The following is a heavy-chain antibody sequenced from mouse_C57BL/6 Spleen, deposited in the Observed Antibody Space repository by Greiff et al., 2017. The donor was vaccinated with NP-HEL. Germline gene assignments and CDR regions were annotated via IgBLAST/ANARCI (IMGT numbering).Heavy chain of an antibody. J-gene: IGHJ3*01. CDR3: ARHDDGYLFAY. CDR2: ISSGGSYT. Sequence: EVKVVESGGDLVKPGGSLKLSCAASGFTFSSYGMSWVRQTPDKRLEWVATISSGGSYTYYPDSVKGRFTISRDNAKNTLYLQMSSLKSEDTAMYYCARHDDGYLFAYWGQGTLVTVSA. CDR1: GFTFSSYG. D-gene: IGHD2-3*01. V-gene: IGHV5-6*01.